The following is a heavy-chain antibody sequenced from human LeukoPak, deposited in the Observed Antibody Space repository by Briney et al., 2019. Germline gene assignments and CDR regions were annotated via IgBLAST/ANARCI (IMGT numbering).Heavy chain of an antibody. V-gene: IGHV5-51*01. CDR1: GYSFTSYW. D-gene: IGHD3-10*01. J-gene: IGHJ4*02. CDR2: IYPGDSDT. CDR3: ARRGFGESSNFDY. Sequence: GESLKISCKGPGYSFTSYWIGWVRQMPGKGLEWMGIIYPGDSDTRYSPSFQGQVTISADKSISTAYLRWSSLKASDTAMYYCARRGFGESSNFDYWGQGTLVTVSS.